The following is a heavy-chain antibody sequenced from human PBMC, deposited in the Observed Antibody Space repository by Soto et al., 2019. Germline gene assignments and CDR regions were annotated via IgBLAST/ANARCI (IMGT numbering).Heavy chain of an antibody. CDR3: ANAQGVATIKSNFDY. D-gene: IGHD5-12*01. CDR2: ISGGGYTA. CDR1: GLTFRSHA. Sequence: EVQLLESGGGLVQPGGSLRLSCVVSGLTFRSHAMYWVRQAPGQGLEWVAGISGGGYTAYYPDSVRGRFTISRDNSKNTVYLQIDNLRADDTAVYYCANAQGVATIKSNFDYWGQGTLVTVSS. V-gene: IGHV3-23*01. J-gene: IGHJ4*02.